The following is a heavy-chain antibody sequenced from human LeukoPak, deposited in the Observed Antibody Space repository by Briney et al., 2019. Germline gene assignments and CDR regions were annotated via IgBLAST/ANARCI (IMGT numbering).Heavy chain of an antibody. CDR3: ARERLVYYDFWSGSTPSDY. J-gene: IGHJ4*02. CDR2: IKQDGSEK. Sequence: PPGESLRLSCAASGFTFSSYWMSWVRQAPGKGLEWVANIKQDGSEKYYVDSVKGRFTISRDNAKNSLYLQMNSLRAEDTAVYYCARERLVYYDFWSGSTPSDYWGQGTLVTVSS. D-gene: IGHD3-3*01. CDR1: GFTFSSYW. V-gene: IGHV3-7*01.